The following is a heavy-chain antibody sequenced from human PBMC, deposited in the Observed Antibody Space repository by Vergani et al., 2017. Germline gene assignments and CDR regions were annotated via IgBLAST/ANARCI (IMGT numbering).Heavy chain of an antibody. D-gene: IGHD6-19*01. CDR1: GYTFTSYY. Sequence: QVQLVQSGAEVKKPGASVKVSCKASGYTFTSYYIHWVRQAPGQALEWMGWISPNSGNTNYAQKLQGRVTMTTDTSTSTAYMELRSLRSDDTAVYYCARDPGGIGQWLVLWGQGTLVTVSS. J-gene: IGHJ4*02. CDR3: ARDPGGIGQWLVL. V-gene: IGHV1-18*04. CDR2: ISPNSGNT.